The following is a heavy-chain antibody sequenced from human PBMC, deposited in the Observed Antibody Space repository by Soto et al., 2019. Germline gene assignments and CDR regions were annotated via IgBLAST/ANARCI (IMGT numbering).Heavy chain of an antibody. CDR1: GFTFSSYA. J-gene: IGHJ6*02. D-gene: IGHD3-10*01. Sequence: GGSLRLSCAASGFTFSSYAMSWVRQAPGKGLEWVSAISGSGGSTYYADSVKGRFTISRDNSKNTLYLQMNSLRAEDTAVYYCAKDLITMVRGVITQMAFMDVWGQGTTVTVSS. CDR2: ISGSGGST. CDR3: AKDLITMVRGVITQMAFMDV. V-gene: IGHV3-23*01.